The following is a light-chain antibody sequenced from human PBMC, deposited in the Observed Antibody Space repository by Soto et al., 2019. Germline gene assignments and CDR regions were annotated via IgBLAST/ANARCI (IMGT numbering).Light chain of an antibody. J-gene: IGKJ5*01. CDR1: QSVGSD. V-gene: IGKV3-11*01. Sequence: EIVLTQTPATQSLSPGERATLSCRASQSVGSDLAWYQQKPGQAPRLIIYDASKRATGIPGRFSGIGSGADFTLTITSLEPEDFAVYYCQQRSSWPLTFGQGTRLEIK. CDR2: DAS. CDR3: QQRSSWPLT.